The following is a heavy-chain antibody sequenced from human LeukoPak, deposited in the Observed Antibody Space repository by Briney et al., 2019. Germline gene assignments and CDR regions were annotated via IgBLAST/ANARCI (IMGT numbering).Heavy chain of an antibody. CDR1: GGSFSGYY. Sequence: SETLSLTCAVYGGSFSGYYWSWIRQPPGKGLEWIGEINHSGSTNYNPSLKSRVTISVDTSKNQFSLKLSSVTAADTAVYYCARAFTIMNAFDIWGQGTMVTVSS. CDR3: ARAFTIMNAFDI. V-gene: IGHV4-34*01. CDR2: INHSGST. D-gene: IGHD3-3*01. J-gene: IGHJ3*02.